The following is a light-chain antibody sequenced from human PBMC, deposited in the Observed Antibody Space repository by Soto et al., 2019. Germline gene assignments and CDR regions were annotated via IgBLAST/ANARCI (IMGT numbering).Light chain of an antibody. CDR1: QTVRDN. Sequence: IGRTQSVATRSITTGQRATLSGRASQTVRDNLGWYQQKPGQTPRLLIYGATTRATGIPARFSGSGSGTEFTLTISSLQSEDFAVYYCQQYNNLPLTFAGGTKVDNK. CDR2: GAT. V-gene: IGKV3D-15*01. CDR3: QQYNNLPLT. J-gene: IGKJ4*01.